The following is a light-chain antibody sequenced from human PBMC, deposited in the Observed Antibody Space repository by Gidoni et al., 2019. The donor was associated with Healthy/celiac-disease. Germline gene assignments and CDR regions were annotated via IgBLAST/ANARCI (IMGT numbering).Light chain of an antibody. CDR2: EAS. CDR3: QQRSNWPRT. Sequence: ELVFTQSPATLSLSPGERATLSCRASQSVSSYLAWYQQKPGQAPRLLIYEASTRATGIPARFSGSGSGTDFTLTISSLEPEDVAVYYCQQRSNWPRTFGGGTKVEIK. J-gene: IGKJ4*01. CDR1: QSVSSY. V-gene: IGKV3-11*01.